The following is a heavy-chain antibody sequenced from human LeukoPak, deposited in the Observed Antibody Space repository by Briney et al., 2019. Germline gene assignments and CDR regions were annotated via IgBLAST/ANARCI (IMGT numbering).Heavy chain of an antibody. V-gene: IGHV1-8*01. D-gene: IGHD2-2*01. Sequence: GASVKVSCKASGYTFTSYDINWARQATGQGLEWMGWMNPNSGNTGYAQKFQGRVTMTRNTSISTAYMELSSLRSEDTAVYYCARRERYCSSTSCYEGFGYYYYMDVWGKGTTVTISS. CDR3: ARRERYCSSTSCYEGFGYYYYMDV. CDR1: GYTFTSYD. J-gene: IGHJ6*03. CDR2: MNPNSGNT.